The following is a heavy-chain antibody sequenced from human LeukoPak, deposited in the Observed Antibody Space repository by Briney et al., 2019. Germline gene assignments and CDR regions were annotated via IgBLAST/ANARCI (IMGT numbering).Heavy chain of an antibody. V-gene: IGHV4-59*08. D-gene: IGHD3-9*01. CDR3: AXXXXXXXXGEYLYYYYGMDV. CDR1: VGSTCSYY. J-gene: IGHJ6*02. CDR2: IYYSGST. Sequence: PSETLSLTRTVSVGSTCSYYWSSVRQPPGEGLGWIGYIYYSGSTNYNPSPKSRVTISVEPSTNQFSLKLSSVAPPAPPVHSCAXXXXXXXXGEYLYYYYGMDVWGQGTTVTVSS.